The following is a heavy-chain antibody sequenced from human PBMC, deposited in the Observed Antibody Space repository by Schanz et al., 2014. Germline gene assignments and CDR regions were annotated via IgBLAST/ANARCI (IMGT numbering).Heavy chain of an antibody. V-gene: IGHV3-43*01. J-gene: IGHJ4*02. CDR2: VTWDGGYT. Sequence: EVQLVESGGGVVRPGGSLRLSCAGSGFTFDDYTMHWVRQPPGKGLEWVSLVTWDGGYTYYADSVKGRFTISRDNSKNTLFLQMSSLRAEDTAVYYCARDGDFDYWGQGTLVAVSS. CDR3: ARDGDFDY. CDR1: GFTFDDYT.